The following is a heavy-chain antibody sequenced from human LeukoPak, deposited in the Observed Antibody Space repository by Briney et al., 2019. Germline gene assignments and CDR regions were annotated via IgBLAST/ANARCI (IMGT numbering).Heavy chain of an antibody. D-gene: IGHD5-18*01. J-gene: IGHJ6*03. CDR3: ARTDTAMAAYYYKYMDV. CDR1: GGTFSNYA. CDR2: IIPIFGTT. Sequence: GASVKVSCKASGGTFSNYAISWVRQAPGQGLEWMGRIIPIFGTTNYAQKFQGRVTITTDESASTAYMELSSLRSEDTAVYYCARTDTAMAAYYYKYMDVWGKGTTVTVSS. V-gene: IGHV1-69*05.